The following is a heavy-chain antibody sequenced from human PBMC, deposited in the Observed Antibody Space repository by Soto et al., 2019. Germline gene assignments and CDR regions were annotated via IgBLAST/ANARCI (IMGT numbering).Heavy chain of an antibody. D-gene: IGHD3-16*02. J-gene: IGHJ3*02. Sequence: GVSLRLSCAASGFTFISYAMSWVSKAPGKGLEWVSAISGSGGSTYYADSVKGRFTISRDNSKNTLYLQMNSLRAEDTAVYYCANGDYIWGSYRHAFDIWGQGTMVTVSS. CDR2: ISGSGGST. V-gene: IGHV3-23*01. CDR1: GFTFISYA. CDR3: ANGDYIWGSYRHAFDI.